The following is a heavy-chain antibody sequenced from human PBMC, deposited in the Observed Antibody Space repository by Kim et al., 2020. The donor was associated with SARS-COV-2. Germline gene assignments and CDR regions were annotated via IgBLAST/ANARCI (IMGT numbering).Heavy chain of an antibody. Sequence: SETLSLTCTVSGGSISSSSYYWGWIRQPPGKGLEWIGSIYYSGSTYYNPSLKSRVTISVDTSKNQFSLKLSSVTAADTAVYYCARSVARHYWYFDLWCRGTLVTVSS. CDR3: ARSVARHYWYFDL. D-gene: IGHD6-19*01. J-gene: IGHJ2*01. CDR2: IYYSGST. CDR1: GGSISSSSYY. V-gene: IGHV4-39*07.